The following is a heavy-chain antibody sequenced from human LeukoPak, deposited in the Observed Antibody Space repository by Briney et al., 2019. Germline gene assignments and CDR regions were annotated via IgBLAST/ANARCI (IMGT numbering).Heavy chain of an antibody. CDR2: IYHTGNT. CDR3: ARGARDIVSFDP. CDR1: GGSITGSNYY. Sequence: SETLSLTCSVSGGSITGSNYYWGWIRQPPGKGLERNGNIYHTGNTNYNPSLKSRVTISVDPSKNQFSLKLTSVTASDTAVYCCARGARDIVSFDPWGQGTLVTVSS. D-gene: IGHD5/OR15-5a*01. V-gene: IGHV4-39*01. J-gene: IGHJ5*02.